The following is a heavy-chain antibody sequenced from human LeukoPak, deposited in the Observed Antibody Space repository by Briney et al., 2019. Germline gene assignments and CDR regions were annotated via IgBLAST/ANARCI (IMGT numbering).Heavy chain of an antibody. CDR2: IKQDGSEK. Sequence: PGRSLRLSCAASGFSFRSYWMSWVRQAPGKGLEWVANIKQDGSEKYYVDSVKGRFTISRDNAKNSLYLQMNSLRAEDTAVYYCARDKGGTVTTGLFDYWGQGTLVTVSS. CDR3: ARDKGGTVTTGLFDY. V-gene: IGHV3-7*05. J-gene: IGHJ4*02. CDR1: GFSFRSYW. D-gene: IGHD4-11*01.